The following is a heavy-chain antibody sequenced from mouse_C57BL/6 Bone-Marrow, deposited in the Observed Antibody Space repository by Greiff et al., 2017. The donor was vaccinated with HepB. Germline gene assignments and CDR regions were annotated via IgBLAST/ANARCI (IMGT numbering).Heavy chain of an antibody. V-gene: IGHV1-53*01. CDR1: GYTFTSYW. J-gene: IGHJ4*01. CDR2: INPSNGGT. CDR3: ARRRGDYDPYAMDY. D-gene: IGHD2-4*01. Sequence: VKLQQPGPELAKPGASVKLSCKASGYTFTSYWMHWVKQRPGPDLEWIGNINPSNGGTNYNEKLKSKATLTVDKSSSTAYMQLSSLTSEDSAVYYCARRRGDYDPYAMDYWGQGTSVTVSS.